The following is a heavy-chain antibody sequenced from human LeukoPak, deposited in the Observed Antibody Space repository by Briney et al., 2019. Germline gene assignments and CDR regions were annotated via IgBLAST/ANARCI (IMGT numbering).Heavy chain of an antibody. J-gene: IGHJ5*02. Sequence: SQTLSLTCAISGDSVSSNSAAWNWIRQTPSRGLEWLGRTYYRSKWYNDYAVSVKSRITINPDTSKNQFSLQLNSVTPEDTAVYYCAREDLGSSGWNNNWFDPWGQGTLVTASS. CDR1: GDSVSSNSAA. CDR2: TYYRSKWYN. V-gene: IGHV6-1*01. D-gene: IGHD6-19*01. CDR3: AREDLGSSGWNNNWFDP.